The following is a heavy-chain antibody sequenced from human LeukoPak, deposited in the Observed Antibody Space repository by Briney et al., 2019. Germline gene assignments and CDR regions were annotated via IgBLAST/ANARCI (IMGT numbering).Heavy chain of an antibody. CDR3: AREGSYCDGGDCYSFDF. V-gene: IGHV1-2*02. J-gene: IGHJ4*02. D-gene: IGHD2-21*02. CDR1: GYTFIANY. CDR2: MHVGTGNT. Sequence: ASVKVSCKASGYTFIANYLQWVRRAPGLGPEWLGWMHVGTGNTRYAPKFQGRVTLSRDTSINTAYMELSSLTSDDTAVYYCAREGSYCDGGDCYSFDFWGQGTLVTVSS.